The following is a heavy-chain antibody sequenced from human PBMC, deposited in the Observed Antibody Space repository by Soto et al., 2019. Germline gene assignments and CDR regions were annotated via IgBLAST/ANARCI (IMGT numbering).Heavy chain of an antibody. CDR3: ARAFSNFLKYFDS. CDR2: IYHNEHT. J-gene: IGHJ4*02. V-gene: IGHV4-30-2*01. Sequence: SETLSLTCALSGDSIASGRFSWGWVRQPPGKGLEWIGYIYHNEHTYYNPSLRSRVTISVDRSKNQFSLKLTSVTAADTAMYYCARAFSNFLKYFDSWGQGILVTVSS. CDR1: GDSIASGRFS. D-gene: IGHD1-7*01.